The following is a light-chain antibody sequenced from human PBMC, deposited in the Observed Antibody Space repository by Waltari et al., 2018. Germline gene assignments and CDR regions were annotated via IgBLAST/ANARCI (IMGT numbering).Light chain of an antibody. J-gene: IGKJ5*01. Sequence: EIVLKQSPATLSLSPGDRATLSCRASQSISSYLAWYQQKPGQAPRLLIYDASTRATSIPAKFRGSGSGTEFTLTISSLQSEDFAVYYCQQYNRWPPITFGHGTRLEIK. CDR1: QSISSY. V-gene: IGKV3-15*01. CDR2: DAS. CDR3: QQYNRWPPIT.